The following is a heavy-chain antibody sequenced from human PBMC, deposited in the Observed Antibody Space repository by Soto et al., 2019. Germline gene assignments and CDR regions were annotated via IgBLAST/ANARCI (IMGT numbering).Heavy chain of an antibody. Sequence: KPSETLSLTCSVSDASMSSFYWHWIRQSPGKGLDWIGYVYHTGSTNYNPSLKSRVTISVDTSKNQFSLELRSVTAADTAVYFCANAFSRDYFDYWGQGILVTVSS. CDR3: ANAFSRDYFDY. CDR1: DASMSSFY. CDR2: VYHTGST. D-gene: IGHD3-16*01. V-gene: IGHV4-59*03. J-gene: IGHJ4*02.